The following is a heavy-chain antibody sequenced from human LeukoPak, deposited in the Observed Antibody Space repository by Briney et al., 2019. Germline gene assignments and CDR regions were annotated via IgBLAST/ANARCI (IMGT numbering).Heavy chain of an antibody. CDR3: ASQLDTTGDYAGFFDS. Sequence: PSETLSLTCTVSGGSISGSSYYWGWIRQPPGKGLEWIGSIYYSGNAFYNPSLKSRVTILVDTSKNQFSLEVDSVTAADTAMYYCASQLDTTGDYAGFFDSWGKGALVTVSS. D-gene: IGHD3-9*01. V-gene: IGHV4-39*01. CDR2: IYYSGNA. CDR1: GGSISGSSYY. J-gene: IGHJ4*02.